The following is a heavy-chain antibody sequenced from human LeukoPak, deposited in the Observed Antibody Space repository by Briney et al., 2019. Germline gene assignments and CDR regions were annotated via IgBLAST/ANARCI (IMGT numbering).Heavy chain of an antibody. V-gene: IGHV3-11*06. J-gene: IGHJ4*02. D-gene: IGHD2-2*01. CDR2: ISSGSSYT. CDR3: ARDGVAGITRDYFDY. Sequence: LSLTCAVYGGSFSGYYWSWIRQAPGKGLEWVSYISSGSSYTNYADSVKGRFTISRDNAKNSLYLQMNSLRAEDTAVYYCARDGVAGITRDYFDYWGQGTLVTVSS. CDR1: GGSFSGYY.